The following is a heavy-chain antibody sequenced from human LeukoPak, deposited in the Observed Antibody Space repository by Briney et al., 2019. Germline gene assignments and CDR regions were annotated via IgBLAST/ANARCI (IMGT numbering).Heavy chain of an antibody. CDR1: GGTFSSYA. V-gene: IGHV1-69*04. J-gene: IGHJ5*02. D-gene: IGHD4-17*01. CDR3: ASRLHDYGDSYWFDP. Sequence: PVKVSCKASGGTFSSYAISWVRQAPGQGLEWMGRIIPILGIANYAQKFQGRVTITADKSTSTAYMELSSLRSEDTAVYHCASRLHDYGDSYWFDPWGQGTLVTVSS. CDR2: IIPILGIA.